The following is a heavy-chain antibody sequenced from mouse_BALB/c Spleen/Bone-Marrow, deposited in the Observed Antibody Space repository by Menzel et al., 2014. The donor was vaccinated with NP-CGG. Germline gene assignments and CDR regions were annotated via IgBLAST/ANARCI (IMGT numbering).Heavy chain of an antibody. V-gene: IGHV1-7*01. Sequence: VQLQQSGAELAKPGASVKMSCKASGYTFTSYWMHWVKQRPGQGLEWIGYINPSTGYTEYSQKFKDKATLTADKSSSTAYMQLGSLTSEDSAVYYCVRSTGAMDYWGQGTSVTVSS. CDR1: GYTFTSYW. CDR3: VRSTGAMDY. J-gene: IGHJ4*01. D-gene: IGHD3-2*01. CDR2: INPSTGYT.